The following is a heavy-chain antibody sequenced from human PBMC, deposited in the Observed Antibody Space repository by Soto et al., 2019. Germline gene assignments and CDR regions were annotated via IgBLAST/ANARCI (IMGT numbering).Heavy chain of an antibody. V-gene: IGHV3-33*08. Sequence: QVQLVESGGGVVQPGRSLRLSCAASGFTFSNYAMHWVRQAPGKGLEWVAVIWHDGSNTYYADSVNGRFTISRDNSKSTLYLQMNSLRDEDTAVYFCARDTRIALGDEGAFDSWGQGTLVTVSS. J-gene: IGHJ4*02. CDR3: ARDTRIALGDEGAFDS. CDR2: IWHDGSNT. CDR1: GFTFSNYA. D-gene: IGHD2-21*01.